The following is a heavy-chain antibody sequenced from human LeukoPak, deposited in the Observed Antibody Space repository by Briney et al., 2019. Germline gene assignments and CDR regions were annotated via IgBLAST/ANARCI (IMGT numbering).Heavy chain of an antibody. D-gene: IGHD6-6*01. J-gene: IGHJ4*02. V-gene: IGHV3-7*01. CDR3: ARHGWQLDDFDY. CDR1: GFTFSSYW. Sequence: GGSLRLSCAASGFTFSSYWMTWVRQAPGKGLEWVAHIKQDGSERYYVDSVKGRFTISRDNAKNSLYLQMNSLRVEHTAVYYCARHGWQLDDFDYWGQGPLVTVSS. CDR2: IKQDGSER.